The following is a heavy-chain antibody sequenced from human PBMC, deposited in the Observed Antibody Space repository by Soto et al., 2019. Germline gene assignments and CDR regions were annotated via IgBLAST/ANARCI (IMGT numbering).Heavy chain of an antibody. D-gene: IGHD3-10*01. J-gene: IGHJ4*02. CDR2: ISANNGNT. Sequence: QVQLVQSGAEVKKPGASVKVSCKASGYTFTSYGISWVRQAPGQGLEWMGWISANNGNTNYAQKLQGRVTLTTATSTSTAYVELRSMRSYDTAVYYCARATMVRRVITHFDYWGQGTLVTVS. CDR1: GYTFTSYG. CDR3: ARATMVRRVITHFDY. V-gene: IGHV1-18*01.